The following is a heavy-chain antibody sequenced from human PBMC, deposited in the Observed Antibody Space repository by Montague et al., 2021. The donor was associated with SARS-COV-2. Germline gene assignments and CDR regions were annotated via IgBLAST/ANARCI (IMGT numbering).Heavy chain of an antibody. D-gene: IGHD1-1*01. V-gene: IGHV4-34*01. J-gene: IGHJ4*02. CDR2: INHSGSA. CDR3: ARITIQLERLPFDS. Sequence: SETLSLTCEVYGGSLSGYYWSWIRQPPGKGLEWIGEINHSGSANYNPSLKSRVTISLDTSKNQFSLMLSSVTAADTAVYFCARITIQLERLPFDSWGQGTLVTVSS. CDR1: GGSLSGYY.